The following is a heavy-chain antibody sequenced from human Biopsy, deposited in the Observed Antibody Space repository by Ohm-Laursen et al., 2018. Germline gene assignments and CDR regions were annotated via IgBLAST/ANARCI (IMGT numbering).Heavy chain of an antibody. CDR1: GFTFSSSW. CDR3: AKAGRGYIDY. D-gene: IGHD5-18*01. CDR2: FNSDGTDT. V-gene: IGHV3-74*01. Sequence: FPRLSCAASGFTFSSSWMHWVRQAPGKGLEWVSRFNSDGTDTTYADSVKGRFTISRDNAKNTLYLQMNSLRVEDTAVYYCAKAGRGYIDYWGQGTLVIVSS. J-gene: IGHJ4*02.